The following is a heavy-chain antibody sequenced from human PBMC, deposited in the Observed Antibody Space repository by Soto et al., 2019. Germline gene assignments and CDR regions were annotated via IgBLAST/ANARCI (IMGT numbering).Heavy chain of an antibody. D-gene: IGHD1-1*01. J-gene: IGHJ4*02. Sequence: GGSLRLSCAPSGCTFSSYPMSWVRQAPGKGLEWVSAISGSGGSTYYADSVKGRFTISRDNSKNTLYLQMNSLRAEDTAVYYCAKRTGPYYFDYWGQGTLVTVSS. CDR2: ISGSGGST. CDR3: AKRTGPYYFDY. CDR1: GCTFSSYP. V-gene: IGHV3-23*01.